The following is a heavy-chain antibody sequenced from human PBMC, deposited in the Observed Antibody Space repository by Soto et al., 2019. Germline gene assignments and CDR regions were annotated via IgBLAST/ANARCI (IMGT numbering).Heavy chain of an antibody. D-gene: IGHD4-17*01. V-gene: IGHV1-2*04. Sequence: ASVKVSCNASGYTFTGYYMHWVRQAPGQGLEWMGWINPNSGGTNYAQKFQGWVTMTRDTSISTAYMELSRLRSDDTAVYYCARTTVTTYYIDYWGRGTLVTVSS. CDR2: INPNSGGT. CDR1: GYTFTGYY. CDR3: ARTTVTTYYIDY. J-gene: IGHJ4*02.